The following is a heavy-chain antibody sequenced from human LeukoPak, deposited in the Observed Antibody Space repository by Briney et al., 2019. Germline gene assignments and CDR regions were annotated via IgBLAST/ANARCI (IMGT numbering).Heavy chain of an antibody. Sequence: ASVKVSCKTSGHTFSSNNINWVRQAPGQRLDWMGWINAGNGNTKYSEKFQGRVTITRDTSASTVYMEMSSLRSEDTAVYYCARERPTTTAFHVWGQGTMVTVS. CDR3: ARERPTTTAFHV. CDR2: INAGNGNT. J-gene: IGHJ3*01. V-gene: IGHV1-3*01. CDR1: GHTFSSNN. D-gene: IGHD1-14*01.